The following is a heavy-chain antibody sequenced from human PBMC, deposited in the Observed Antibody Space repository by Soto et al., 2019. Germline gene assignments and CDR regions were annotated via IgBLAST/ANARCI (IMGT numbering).Heavy chain of an antibody. Sequence: GGSLRLSCAASGFTFSSYWMSWVRQAPGKGLEWVANIKQDGSEKYYVDSVKGRFTISRDNAKNSLYLQMNSLRAEDTAVYYCARAAVCSSTSCRDYYYYYMDVWGKGTTVTVSS. CDR1: GFTFSSYW. D-gene: IGHD2-2*01. V-gene: IGHV3-7*01. J-gene: IGHJ6*03. CDR3: ARAAVCSSTSCRDYYYYYMDV. CDR2: IKQDGSEK.